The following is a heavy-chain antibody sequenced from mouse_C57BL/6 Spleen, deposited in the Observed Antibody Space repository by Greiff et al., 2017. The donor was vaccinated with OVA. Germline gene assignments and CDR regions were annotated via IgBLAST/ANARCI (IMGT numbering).Heavy chain of an antibody. CDR1: GFSLSTSGMG. Sequence: QVTLKVSGPGILQSSQTLSLPCSFSGFSLSTSGMGVSWIRQPSGKGLEWLAHIYWDDDKRYNPSLKSRLTISKDTSRNQVFLKITSVDTADTATYYCARADNWFAYWGQGTLVTVSA. CDR3: ARADNWFAY. CDR2: IYWDDDK. J-gene: IGHJ3*01. V-gene: IGHV8-12*01.